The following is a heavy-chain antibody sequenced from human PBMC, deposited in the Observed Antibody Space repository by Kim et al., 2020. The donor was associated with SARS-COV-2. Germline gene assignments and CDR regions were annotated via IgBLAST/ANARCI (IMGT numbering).Heavy chain of an antibody. D-gene: IGHD5-12*01. J-gene: IGHJ4*02. CDR3: VKGAWLDF. Sequence: GGSLRLSCVASGFNFGTFDMSWVRQAPGKGRKWVSVIKAPDDSSYYAEAVRGRFTVSRDSARNTLYLQMNSLRAAETAVSYCVKGAWLDFWGPGTLVTVS. CDR1: GFNFGTFD. V-gene: IGHV3-23*01. CDR2: IKAPDDSS.